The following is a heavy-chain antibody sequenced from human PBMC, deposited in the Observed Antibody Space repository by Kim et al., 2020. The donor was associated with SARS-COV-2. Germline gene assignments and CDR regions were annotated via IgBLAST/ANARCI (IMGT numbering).Heavy chain of an antibody. V-gene: IGHV3-21*01. D-gene: IGHD6-19*01. CDR3: ARETAWLVHRNSNFDY. J-gene: IGHJ4*02. Sequence: VKGRFTIARDNAKNSLYLQMNSLRAEDTAVYYCARETAWLVHRNSNFDYWGQGTLVTVSS.